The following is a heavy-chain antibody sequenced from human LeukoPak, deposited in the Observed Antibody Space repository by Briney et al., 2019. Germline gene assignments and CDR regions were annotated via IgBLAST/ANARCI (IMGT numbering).Heavy chain of an antibody. CDR2: INHSGST. D-gene: IGHD2-2*02. J-gene: IGHJ4*02. CDR1: GFTFSDYY. Sequence: PGGSLRLSCAASGFTFSDYYMSWIRQAPGKGLEWIGEINHSGSTNYNPSLKSRVTISVDTSKNQFSLKLSSVTAADTAVYYCARGPYLVDIVVVPAAISPIFDYWGQGTLVTVSS. CDR3: ARGPYLVDIVVVPAAISPIFDY. V-gene: IGHV4-34*01.